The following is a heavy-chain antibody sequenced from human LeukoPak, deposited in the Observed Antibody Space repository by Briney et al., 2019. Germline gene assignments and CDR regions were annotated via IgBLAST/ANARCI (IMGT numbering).Heavy chain of an antibody. CDR2: ISSSISI. D-gene: IGHD4-17*01. V-gene: IGHV3-48*02. J-gene: IGHJ4*02. Sequence: GGSLRLSCAASGFTFSSYSMNWVRQAAGKGLEWVSYISSSISIYYADSVKGRFTISRDNAKNSLYLQMNSLRDEDTAVYYCARGYGDYDYWGQGTLVTVSS. CDR1: GFTFSSYS. CDR3: ARGYGDYDY.